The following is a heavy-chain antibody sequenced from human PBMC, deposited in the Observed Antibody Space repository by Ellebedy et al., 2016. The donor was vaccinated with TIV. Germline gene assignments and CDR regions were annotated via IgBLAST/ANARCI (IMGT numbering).Heavy chain of an antibody. CDR1: GGSISSSSYY. J-gene: IGHJ3*02. CDR2: VYYSGST. V-gene: IGHV4-39*01. CDR3: ARGGYGGYDSVDALDI. Sequence: SETLSLTCTVSGGSISSSSYYWGWIRQPPGKGLEWVGSVYYSGSTYYNPSLKSRVTISVDTSKNQFSLKLTSVTAADTAMYYCARGGYGGYDSVDALDIWGQGTMVTVSS. D-gene: IGHD5-12*01.